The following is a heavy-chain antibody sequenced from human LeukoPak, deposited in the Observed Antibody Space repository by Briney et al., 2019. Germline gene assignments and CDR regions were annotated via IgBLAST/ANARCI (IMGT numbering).Heavy chain of an antibody. CDR1: GFTFVDYP. CDR3: AKDYY. J-gene: IGHJ4*02. CDR2: ISADGATT. V-gene: IGHV3-43*02. Sequence: PGGSLRLSCAASGFTFVDYPMHWVRHVPGQGLEWVSLISADGATTYYADSVKGRVTISRDNSKTSLYLQMNSLRPEDTALYYCAKDYYWGQGTMVTVSS.